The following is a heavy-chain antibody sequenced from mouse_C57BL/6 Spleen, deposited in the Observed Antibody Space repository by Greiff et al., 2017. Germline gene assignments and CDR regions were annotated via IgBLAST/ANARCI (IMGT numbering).Heavy chain of an antibody. CDR2: ISYDGSN. CDR1: GYSITSGYY. CDR3: ARLMVTGAMDY. D-gene: IGHD2-2*01. J-gene: IGHJ4*01. V-gene: IGHV3-6*01. Sequence: EVKLQESGPGLVKPSQSLSLTCSVTGYSITSGYYWNWIRQFPGNKLEWMGYISYDGSNNYNPSLKNRISITRDTSKNQFFLKLNSVTTEDTATYYCARLMVTGAMDYWGQGTSVTVSS.